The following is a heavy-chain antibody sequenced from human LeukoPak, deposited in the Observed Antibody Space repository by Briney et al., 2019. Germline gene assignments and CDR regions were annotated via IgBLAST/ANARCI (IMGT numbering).Heavy chain of an antibody. CDR1: GYTFTGYY. Sequence: SVKVSCKASGYTFTGYYMHWVRQAPGQGLEWMGWINPNSGGTNYAQKFQGRVTMTRDTSISTAYMELSRLRSDDTAVYYCARPISTVVRRNAFDIWGQGTMVTVSS. D-gene: IGHD4-23*01. CDR3: ARPISTVVRRNAFDI. J-gene: IGHJ3*02. CDR2: INPNSGGT. V-gene: IGHV1-2*02.